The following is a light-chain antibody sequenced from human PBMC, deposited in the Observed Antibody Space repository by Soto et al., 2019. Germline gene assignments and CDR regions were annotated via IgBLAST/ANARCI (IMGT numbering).Light chain of an antibody. Sequence: EIVLTQSPGTLSLSPGERVTLSCRASQSVSSNYLAWYQQKPGQAPRLLIYDASSRATGIPDRFSGSGSGTDFTLTISRLEPEDFAVYYCQQYGSSPFTFGPGTKVDIK. CDR1: QSVSSNY. CDR3: QQYGSSPFT. CDR2: DAS. J-gene: IGKJ3*01. V-gene: IGKV3-20*01.